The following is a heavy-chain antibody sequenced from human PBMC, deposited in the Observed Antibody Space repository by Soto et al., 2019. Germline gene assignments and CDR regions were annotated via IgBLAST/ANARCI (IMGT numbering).Heavy chain of an antibody. Sequence: QVQLVQSGAEVKKPGSSVTVYCSASGGTFSNYAINWVRQATGQGLEWMGGSITIFGTADYAQNFQGRGTLTADESTNTADNTLSSLRSEDTAVYFCVRPAVDDSGRSAYDVWGQGTMVT. J-gene: IGHJ3*01. CDR2: SITIFGTA. CDR1: GGTFSNYA. D-gene: IGHD1-26*01. V-gene: IGHV1-69*01. CDR3: VRPAVDDSGRSAYDV.